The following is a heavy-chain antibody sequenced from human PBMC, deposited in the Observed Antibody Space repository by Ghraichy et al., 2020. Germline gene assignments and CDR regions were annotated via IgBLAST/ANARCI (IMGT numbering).Heavy chain of an antibody. D-gene: IGHD4/OR15-4a*01. CDR2: INHSGST. V-gene: IGHV4-34*01. CDR3: ARGRLADYPSYYYYYYMDV. Sequence: SETLSLTCAVYGGSFSGYYWSWIRQPPGKGLEWIGEINHSGSTNYNPSLKSRVTISVDTSKNQFSLKLSSVTAADTAVYYCARGRLADYPSYYYYYYMDVWGKGTTVTVSS. J-gene: IGHJ6*03. CDR1: GGSFSGYY.